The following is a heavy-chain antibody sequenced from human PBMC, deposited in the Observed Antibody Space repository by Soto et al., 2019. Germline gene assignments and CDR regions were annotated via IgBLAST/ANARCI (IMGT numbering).Heavy chain of an antibody. V-gene: IGHV1-69*12. CDR3: ARGDATKIVVTTYYGMDV. J-gene: IGHJ6*02. D-gene: IGHD4-17*01. CDR2: IIPVFGTA. Sequence: QVQLVQSGAEVKKPGSSVKVSCKASGGTLSNYGISWVRQAPGQGLEWMGGIIPVFGTANYAQKFQGRVMITADESTGTVYMEVSSLRSEDTAVYYCARGDATKIVVTTYYGMDVWGQGTTVTVSS. CDR1: GGTLSNYG.